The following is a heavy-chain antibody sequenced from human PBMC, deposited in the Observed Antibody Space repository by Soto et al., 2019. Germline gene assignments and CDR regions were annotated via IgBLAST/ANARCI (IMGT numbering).Heavy chain of an antibody. CDR3: ASVAI. CDR2: IKQDGTEK. Sequence: EVQLVESGGGLVQPGGSLRLSCAASGFTFSNYWMRWVRQAPGKGLEWVANIKQDGTEKNYVDSVRCRFTISRDNAKNSLDLQMNSLTAEDTALYYCASVAIWGQGTLVTVSS. V-gene: IGHV3-7*01. D-gene: IGHD5-12*01. J-gene: IGHJ4*02. CDR1: GFTFSNYW.